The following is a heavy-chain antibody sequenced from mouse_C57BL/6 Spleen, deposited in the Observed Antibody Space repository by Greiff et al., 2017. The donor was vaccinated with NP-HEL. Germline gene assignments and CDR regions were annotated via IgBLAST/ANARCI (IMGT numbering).Heavy chain of an antibody. Sequence: QVQLKQSGAELVRPGASVTLSCKASGYTFTDYEMHWVKQTPVHGLEWIGAIDPETGGTAYNQKFKGKAILTADKSSSTAYMELRSLTSEDSAVYYCTRSPFYWGQGTSVTVSS. CDR1: GYTFTDYE. V-gene: IGHV1-15*01. J-gene: IGHJ4*01. CDR3: TRSPFY. CDR2: IDPETGGT.